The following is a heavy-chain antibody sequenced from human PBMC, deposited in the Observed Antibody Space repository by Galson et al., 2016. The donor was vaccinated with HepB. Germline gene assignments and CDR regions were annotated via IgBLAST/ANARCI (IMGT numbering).Heavy chain of an antibody. J-gene: IGHJ4*02. CDR1: GGTFSSYT. D-gene: IGHD3-3*01. CDR3: ASGYYDFWSGYSPPDY. Sequence: SVKVSCKASGGTFSSYTISWVRQAPGQGLEWMGRIIPILGIANYAQKFQGRVTISAGNSTGTAYMELSSLRSEDTAVYYCASGYYDFWSGYSPPDYWGQGTLVTVS. V-gene: IGHV1-69*02. CDR2: IIPILGIA.